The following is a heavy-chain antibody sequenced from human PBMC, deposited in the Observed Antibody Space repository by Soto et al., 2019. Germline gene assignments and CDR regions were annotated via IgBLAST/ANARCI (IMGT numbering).Heavy chain of an antibody. D-gene: IGHD2-21*01. CDR1: VFTFSSYE. Sequence: PGGPLRLSCAAPVFTFSSYEMNWVRQAPGKGLEWVSYISSSGGTIHNADSVKGRFTISRDNAKNSLYLQMNSLRAEDTAVYYCARDRRGETYASSPHSDFWGQGTLVTVSS. CDR3: ARDRRGETYASSPHSDF. V-gene: IGHV3-48*03. J-gene: IGHJ4*02. CDR2: ISSSGGTI.